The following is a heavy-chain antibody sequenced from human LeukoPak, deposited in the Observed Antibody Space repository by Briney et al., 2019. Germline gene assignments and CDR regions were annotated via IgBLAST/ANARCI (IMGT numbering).Heavy chain of an antibody. J-gene: IGHJ4*02. D-gene: IGHD2-2*01. CDR3: ARSRQLLLSLDY. CDR1: GYTFTSYD. V-gene: IGHV1-8*01. Sequence: GASVKVSCKASGYTFTSYDINWVRQATGQGLEWMGWMNPNSGNTGYAQKFQGRVTITADKSTSTAYMELSSLRSEDTAVYYCARSRQLLLSLDYWGQGTLVTVSS. CDR2: MNPNSGNT.